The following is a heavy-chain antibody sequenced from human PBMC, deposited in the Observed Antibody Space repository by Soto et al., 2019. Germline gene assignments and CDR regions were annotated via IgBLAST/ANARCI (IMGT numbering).Heavy chain of an antibody. D-gene: IGHD3-3*01. J-gene: IGHJ6*02. CDR1: GYTFTTYP. Sequence: ASVKVSCKASGYTFTTYPMHWVRQAPGQGLEWMGWINAANGDTKYSQKFQGRVTITRDPSAITAYMELRSLRSEDTAVYYCARVYITIFGVVIIGPYSYGMDVWGQGTTVTVSS. CDR2: INAANGDT. CDR3: ARVYITIFGVVIIGPYSYGMDV. V-gene: IGHV1-3*01.